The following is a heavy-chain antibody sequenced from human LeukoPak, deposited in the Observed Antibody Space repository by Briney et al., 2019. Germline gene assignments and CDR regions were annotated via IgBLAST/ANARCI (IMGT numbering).Heavy chain of an antibody. D-gene: IGHD3-3*01. CDR3: ARDRTYDFWKGNGMDV. V-gene: IGHV4-4*07. Sequence: SETLSLTCTVSGGSISSYYWSWIRQPAGKGLEWIGRIYTSGSTNYNPSLKSRGTMSVDTSKNQFSLKLSSVTAADTAVYYCARDRTYDFWKGNGMDVWGQGTTVTVSS. CDR1: GGSISSYY. J-gene: IGHJ6*02. CDR2: IYTSGST.